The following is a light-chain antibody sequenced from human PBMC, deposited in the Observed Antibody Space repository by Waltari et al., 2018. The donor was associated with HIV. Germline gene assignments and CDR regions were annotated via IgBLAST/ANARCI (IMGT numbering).Light chain of an antibody. J-gene: IGKJ1*01. CDR2: RAS. Sequence: EIVLTQSPGTLSLSPPPRASLSCRASQSVTNNYLAWYQQKPGQAPTLLIYRASSRATGIPDRFSGSGSGTDFTLTISRLEPEDFAVYYCQDYGSSPETFGQGTKVEIK. V-gene: IGKV3-20*01. CDR1: QSVTNNY. CDR3: QDYGSSPET.